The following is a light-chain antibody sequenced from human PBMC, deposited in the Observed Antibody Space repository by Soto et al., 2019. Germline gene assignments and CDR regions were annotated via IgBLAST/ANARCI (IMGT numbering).Light chain of an antibody. V-gene: IGLV3-16*01. J-gene: IGLJ2*01. CDR2: KNS. CDR3: LSADSSGTVWV. Sequence: SYELTQPPSVSVSLGQMARITCSGEAVPKKYTYWYQQKPGQSPVLVIYKNSERPSGIPERFSGSSSGTTLTISGVQAEDEADYYCLSADSSGTVWVFGGGTQLTVL. CDR1: AVPKKY.